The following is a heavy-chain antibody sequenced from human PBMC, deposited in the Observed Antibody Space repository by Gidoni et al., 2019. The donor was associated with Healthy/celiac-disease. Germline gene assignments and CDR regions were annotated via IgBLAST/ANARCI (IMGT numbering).Heavy chain of an antibody. J-gene: IGHJ4*02. CDR2: ISGSGGST. CDR3: AKHNNWYPRYYFDY. Sequence: EVQLLESGGGLVQPGGSLRLSCRASGFTCSSYAMSWVRQAPGEGLEWVSGISGSGGSTYYADSVKGRFTISRDNSKNTLYLQMNSLRAEDTAVYYCAKHNNWYPRYYFDYWGQGTLVTVSS. D-gene: IGHD1-1*01. V-gene: IGHV3-23*01. CDR1: GFTCSSYA.